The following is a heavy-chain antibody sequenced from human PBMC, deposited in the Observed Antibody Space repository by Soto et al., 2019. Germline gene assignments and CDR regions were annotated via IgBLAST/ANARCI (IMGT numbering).Heavy chain of an antibody. V-gene: IGHV4-34*01. CDR3: ARVSVGYCSSTSCWGYYYMDV. D-gene: IGHD2-2*01. Sequence: SETLSLTCAVYGGSFSGYYWSWIRQPPGKGLEWIGEINHSGSTNYNPSLKSRVTISVDTSKNQFSLKLSSVTAADTAVYYCARVSVGYCSSTSCWGYYYMDVWGKGTTVTVSS. CDR1: GGSFSGYY. J-gene: IGHJ6*03. CDR2: INHSGST.